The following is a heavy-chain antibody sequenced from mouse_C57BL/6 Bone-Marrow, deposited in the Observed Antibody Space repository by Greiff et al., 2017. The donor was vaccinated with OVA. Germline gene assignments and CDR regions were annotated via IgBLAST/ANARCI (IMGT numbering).Heavy chain of an antibody. CDR2: ISSGSSPI. V-gene: IGHV5-17*01. D-gene: IGHD1-1*01. CDR3: ARNYYGSSRYFDV. J-gene: IGHJ1*03. Sequence: EVKLMESGGGLVKPGGSLKLSCAASGFTFSDYGMHWVRQAPEKGLEWVAYISSGSSPIYYADTVKGRFTISRDNAKNTLFLQMTSLRSEDTAMYYCARNYYGSSRYFDVWGTGTTVTVSS. CDR1: GFTFSDYG.